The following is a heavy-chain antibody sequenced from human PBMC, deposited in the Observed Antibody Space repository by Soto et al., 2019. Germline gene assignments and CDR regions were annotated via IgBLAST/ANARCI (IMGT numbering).Heavy chain of an antibody. J-gene: IGHJ6*02. CDR3: ARGLWERVRGVIGMDV. V-gene: IGHV4-34*01. Sequence: PSETLSLTCAVYGGSFSGYYWSWIRQPPGKGLEWIGEINRSGSTNYNPSLKSRVTISVDTSKNQFSLKLSSVTAADTAVYYCARGLWERVRGVIGMDVWGQGATVTVSS. D-gene: IGHD3-10*01. CDR2: INRSGST. CDR1: GGSFSGYY.